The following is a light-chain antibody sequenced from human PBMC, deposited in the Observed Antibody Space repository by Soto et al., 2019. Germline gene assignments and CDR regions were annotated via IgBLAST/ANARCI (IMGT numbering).Light chain of an antibody. V-gene: IGKV3-11*01. CDR3: QQRSTWWT. Sequence: EIVLTQSPATLSLSPGERATLSCRASQSVSSYLAWYQQKPGQAPRLLIYDASNRATGIPARFSGSGSGTDFTLTISSLEPEYFAVYYCQQRSTWWTFGQGPKVEIK. CDR2: DAS. J-gene: IGKJ1*01. CDR1: QSVSSY.